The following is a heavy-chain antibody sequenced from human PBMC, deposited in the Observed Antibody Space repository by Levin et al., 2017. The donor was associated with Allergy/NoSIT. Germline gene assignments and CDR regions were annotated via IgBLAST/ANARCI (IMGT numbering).Heavy chain of an antibody. CDR3: ARAQVTVRVVVMTTFGMDV. Sequence: GGSLRLSCVVSGFTFNSYGIHWVRQAPGKGLEWLAFISYDGSDKYYADSVKGRFTISRDNSKNTLFVQMNSLRADDTAVYYCARAQVTVRVVVMTTFGMDVWGQGTTVTVSS. D-gene: IGHD3-22*01. V-gene: IGHV3-30*03. CDR1: GFTFNSYG. CDR2: ISYDGSDK. J-gene: IGHJ6*02.